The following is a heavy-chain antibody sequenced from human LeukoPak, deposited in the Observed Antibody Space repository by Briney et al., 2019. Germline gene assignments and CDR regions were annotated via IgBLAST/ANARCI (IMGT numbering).Heavy chain of an antibody. V-gene: IGHV1-24*01. Sequence: ASVKVSCKVSGYTLTELSMHWVRQAPGKGLEWMGGFDPEDGETIYAQKFQGRVTMTEDTSTDTAYMELSSLRSEDTAVYYRATFDSPSGSYSEEDDAFDIWGQGTMVTVSS. D-gene: IGHD1-26*01. CDR3: ATFDSPSGSYSEEDDAFDI. CDR1: GYTLTELS. J-gene: IGHJ3*02. CDR2: FDPEDGET.